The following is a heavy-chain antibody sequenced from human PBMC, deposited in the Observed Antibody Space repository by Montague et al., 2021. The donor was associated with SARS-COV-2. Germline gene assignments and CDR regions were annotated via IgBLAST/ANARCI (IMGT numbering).Heavy chain of an antibody. CDR2: TNYRSKWTS. CDR3: VRDTGSAQAGFDA. D-gene: IGHD4-17*01. CDR1: GDSVWSNTAA. Sequence: CAISGDSVWSNTAAWNWIWQAPSGGLEWLGRTNYRSKWTSDYATSVEGRISIDPDTSKSQFFLHLRSVTPEDTGVYYCVRDTGSAQAGFDAWGQGTLVTVSS. V-gene: IGHV6-1*01. J-gene: IGHJ4*02.